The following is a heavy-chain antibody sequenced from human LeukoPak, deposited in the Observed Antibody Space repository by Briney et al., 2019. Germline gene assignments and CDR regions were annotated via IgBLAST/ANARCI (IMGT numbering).Heavy chain of an antibody. J-gene: IGHJ6*03. CDR2: IYISGST. Sequence: PSETLSLTCTVSGGSISSYYWGWIRQPPGKGLDCIGYIYISGSTNYNLSLKSRVTISTDTSQNQFSLRLNSVTAADTAVYYCARDSRSYYYDSSGFRNRAYSYSYYMDVWGKGTTVTVSS. CDR3: ARDSRSYYYDSSGFRNRAYSYSYYMDV. D-gene: IGHD3-22*01. V-gene: IGHV4-59*01. CDR1: GGSISSYY.